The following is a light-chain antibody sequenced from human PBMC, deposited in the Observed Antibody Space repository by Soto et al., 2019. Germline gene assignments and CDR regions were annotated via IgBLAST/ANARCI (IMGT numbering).Light chain of an antibody. CDR2: EVS. CDR1: SSEGGRFNL. V-gene: IGLV2-14*01. CDR3: SSYTTRCTDV. Sequence: QSVLTQPASVSGALAQSITISCPRTSSEGGRFNLVSWYQQNTGKAPKLQIHEVSKRPTAGSPCFSAPKSRNTASLTISGLQTEDEAYYYCSSYTTRCTDVCGTGTKVTVL. J-gene: IGLJ1*01.